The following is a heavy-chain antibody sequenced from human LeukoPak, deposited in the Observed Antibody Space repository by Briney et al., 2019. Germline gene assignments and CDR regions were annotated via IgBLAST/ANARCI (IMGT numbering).Heavy chain of an antibody. Sequence: GGSLRLSCAASGFTFSSYSMNWVRQAPGKGLEWVSYISSSSSTIYYADSVKGRFTISRDNAKNSLYLQMNSLRAEDTAVYYCARAMRESIVGATGLDYWGQGTLVTVSS. V-gene: IGHV3-48*04. CDR1: GFTFSSYS. J-gene: IGHJ4*02. CDR3: ARAMRESIVGATGLDY. D-gene: IGHD1-26*01. CDR2: ISSSSSTI.